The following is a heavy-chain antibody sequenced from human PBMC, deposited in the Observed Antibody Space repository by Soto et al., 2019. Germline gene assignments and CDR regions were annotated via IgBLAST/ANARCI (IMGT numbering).Heavy chain of an antibody. CDR2: ISYSGDT. CDR3: AREEYNYGYYFDY. V-gene: IGHV4-59*01. D-gene: IGHD5-18*01. CDR1: GAPISSYY. J-gene: IGHJ4*01. Sequence: QVQLQESGPGLVRPSETVSLSCIVSGAPISSYYWSWIRQPPGKGLEWIGYISYSGDTSYNPSLKSRVTISLDTSKNQFSLNLSSVTAADTAVYYCAREEYNYGYYFDYWGHGTLVTVSS.